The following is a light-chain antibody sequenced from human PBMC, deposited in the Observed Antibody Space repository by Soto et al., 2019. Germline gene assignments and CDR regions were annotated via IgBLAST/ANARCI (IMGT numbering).Light chain of an antibody. J-gene: IGKJ3*01. CDR3: QQYGAPPLT. V-gene: IGKV3-20*01. CDR2: GGS. CDR1: QSVYTY. Sequence: EVVLTQSPATVSLSPGERATLSCRASQSVYTYLAWYQQRPGQAPRLLIYGGSTRATAVPDRFSGSGSGTDFALTISRLEPEDFAVYYCQQYGAPPLTFGPGTKVD.